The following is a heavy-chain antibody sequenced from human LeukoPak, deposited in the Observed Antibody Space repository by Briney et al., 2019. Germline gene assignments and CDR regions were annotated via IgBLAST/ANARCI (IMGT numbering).Heavy chain of an antibody. D-gene: IGHD3-22*01. CDR2: VTNNNGAM. Sequence: GGSLRLSCAASGFTFSDYYMGWIRQAPRKGLEWISYVTNNNGAMFYAGSLEGRFTIFRDNAKNSLYLQMNSLRPDDTAVYYCARALADNRGYYLGFDYWGRGTLVTVSS. J-gene: IGHJ4*02. V-gene: IGHV3-11*04. CDR1: GFTFSDYY. CDR3: ARALADNRGYYLGFDY.